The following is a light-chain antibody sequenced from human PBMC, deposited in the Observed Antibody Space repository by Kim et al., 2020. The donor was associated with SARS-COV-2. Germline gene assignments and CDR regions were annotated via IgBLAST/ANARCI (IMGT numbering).Light chain of an antibody. J-gene: IGKJ1*01. V-gene: IGKV3-15*01. CDR2: GAS. CDR3: QQYDKWPWT. Sequence: PGESAPLSCTASQSGSSSLAWYQQRPGQAPRLLIYGASTRATGTPARFSGGGSGTDFTLTISRLQPEDFAVYSCQQYDKWPWTFGQGTKVDIK. CDR1: QSGSSS.